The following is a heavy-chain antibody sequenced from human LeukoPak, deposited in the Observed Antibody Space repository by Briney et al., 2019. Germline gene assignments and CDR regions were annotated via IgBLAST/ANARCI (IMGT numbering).Heavy chain of an antibody. CDR2: IYYSGST. J-gene: IGHJ4*02. V-gene: IGHV4-59*08. CDR3: ARRIRWLDY. D-gene: IGHD5-12*01. CDR1: GGSISSYY. Sequence: SETLSLTCTVSGGSISSYYWSWTRQPPGKGLEWIGYIYYSGSTNYNPSLKSRVTISVDTSKNQFSLKLSSVTAADTAVYYCARRIRWLDYWGQGTLVTVSS.